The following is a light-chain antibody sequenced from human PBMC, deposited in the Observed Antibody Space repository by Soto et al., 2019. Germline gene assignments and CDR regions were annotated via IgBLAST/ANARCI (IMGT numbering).Light chain of an antibody. CDR1: QAISNY. V-gene: IGKV1-33*01. CDR2: DAS. CDR3: QQYDNLPLT. Sequence: DIQMTQSPSSLSASVGDRVTITCQASQAISNYLNWYQQKPGKAPKLLICDASNLETGVPSRFSGSGSGTDFTFTISSLQPEDIATYYCQQYDNLPLTFGGGTKVEIK. J-gene: IGKJ4*01.